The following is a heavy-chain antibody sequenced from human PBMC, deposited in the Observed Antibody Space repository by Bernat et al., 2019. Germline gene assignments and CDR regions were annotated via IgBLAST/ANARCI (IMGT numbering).Heavy chain of an antibody. D-gene: IGHD2-2*03. CDR1: GFTFSSYS. V-gene: IGHV3-21*01. Sequence: EVQLVESGGGLVKPGGSLRLSCAASGFTFSSYSMNWVRQAPGKGLEWVSSISSSSSYIYYADSVKGRFTISRDNAKNSLYLQMNSLRAEDTAVYYCARDPLDIVVVPAVPPYFDYWGQGTLVTVSS. CDR3: ARDPLDIVVVPAVPPYFDY. J-gene: IGHJ4*02. CDR2: ISSSSSYI.